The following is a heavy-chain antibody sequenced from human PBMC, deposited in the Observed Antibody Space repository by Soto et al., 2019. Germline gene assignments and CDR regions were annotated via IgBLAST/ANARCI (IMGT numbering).Heavy chain of an antibody. D-gene: IGHD5-18*01. CDR3: ARDWHRDPAIGARDY. CDR2: ISAYNGNT. CDR1: GYTFTSYG. Sequence: GASVEVSCKASGYTFTSYGISWVRQAPGQGLERMGWISAYNGNTNYAQKLQGGVTMTTDTSTSTGYMELRSLGSDDTAVYYCARDWHRDPAIGARDYWGQGTLVNAPQ. V-gene: IGHV1-18*04. J-gene: IGHJ4*02.